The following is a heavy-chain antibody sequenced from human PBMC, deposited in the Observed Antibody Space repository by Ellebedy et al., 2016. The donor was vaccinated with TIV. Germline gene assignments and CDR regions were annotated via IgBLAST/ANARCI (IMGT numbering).Heavy chain of an antibody. Sequence: GSLRLSCVASGFTLGDHYIDWVRQAPGKGLEWIGEINQSGSTSQNPSLKGRVTTSIDKSNNQFSLRLTSVTAADTAVYYCALAGSDFYSWGQGTLVTVSS. D-gene: IGHD3-22*01. V-gene: IGHV4-34*08. CDR3: ALAGSDFYS. CDR2: INQSGST. CDR1: GFTLGDHY. J-gene: IGHJ4*02.